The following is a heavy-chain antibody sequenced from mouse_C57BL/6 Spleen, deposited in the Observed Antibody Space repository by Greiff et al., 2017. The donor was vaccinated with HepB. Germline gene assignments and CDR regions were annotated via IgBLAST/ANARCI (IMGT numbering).Heavy chain of an antibody. Sequence: VQLQQSGAELVKPGASVKISCKASGYAFSSYWMNWVKQRPGKGLEWIGQIYPGDGDTNYNGKFKGKATLTADKSSSTAYMQLSSLTSEDSAVYFCARGITTVVANWYFDVWGTGTTVTVSS. CDR2: IYPGDGDT. CDR1: GYAFSSYW. D-gene: IGHD1-1*01. J-gene: IGHJ1*03. CDR3: ARGITTVVANWYFDV. V-gene: IGHV1-80*01.